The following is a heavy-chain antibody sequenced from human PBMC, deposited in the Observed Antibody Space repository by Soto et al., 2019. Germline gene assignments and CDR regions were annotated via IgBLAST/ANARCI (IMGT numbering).Heavy chain of an antibody. CDR2: IYPGDSDT. CDR1: GYSFTSYW. Sequence: GESLKISCKGSGYSFTSYWIGWVRQMPGKGLEWMGIIYPGDSDTRYSPSFQGQVTISADKSISTAYLQWSSLKASDTAMYYCAXTHGGSYYYYGMDVWGQGTTVTVSS. J-gene: IGHJ6*02. V-gene: IGHV5-51*01. D-gene: IGHD3-10*01. CDR3: AXTHGGSYYYYGMDV.